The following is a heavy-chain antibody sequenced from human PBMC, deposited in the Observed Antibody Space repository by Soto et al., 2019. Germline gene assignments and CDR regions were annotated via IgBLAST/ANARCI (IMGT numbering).Heavy chain of an antibody. CDR3: AGGGVRGVVTRTRDYYGMDV. CDR1: GYNFTNYL. Sequence: GVSLKISCTASGYNFTNYLIGWVRQMPGKELESMGIIYPGDSDTRYSPTFQGQVTISADKSISTAYLQWSSLKASDTAMYYFAGGGVRGVVTRTRDYYGMDVWGQGATVTVSS. CDR2: IYPGDSDT. J-gene: IGHJ6*02. D-gene: IGHD3-10*01. V-gene: IGHV5-51*01.